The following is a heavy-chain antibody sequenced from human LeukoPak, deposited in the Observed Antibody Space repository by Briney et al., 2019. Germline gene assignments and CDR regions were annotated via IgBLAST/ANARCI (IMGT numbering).Heavy chain of an antibody. Sequence: SVKVSCKASGGTFSSYAISWVRQAPGQGLEWMGGIIPIFGTANYAQKFQGRVTITAAESTSTAYMELSSLRSEDTAVYYCARGFGGVYGDYTNYWGQGTLVTVSS. V-gene: IGHV1-69*13. CDR1: GGTFSSYA. J-gene: IGHJ4*02. CDR2: IIPIFGTA. CDR3: ARGFGGVYGDYTNY. D-gene: IGHD4-17*01.